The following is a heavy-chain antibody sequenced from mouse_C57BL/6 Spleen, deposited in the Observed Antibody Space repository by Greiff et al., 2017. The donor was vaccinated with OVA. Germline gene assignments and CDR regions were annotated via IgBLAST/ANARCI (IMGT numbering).Heavy chain of an antibody. D-gene: IGHD2-3*01. Sequence: VKLQQPGTELVKPGASVKLSCKASGYTFTSYWMHWVKQRPGQGLEWIGNINPSNGGTNYNEKFKSKATLTVDKSSSTAYMQLSSLTSEDSAVYYCARSASYDGYSFAYWGQGTLVTVSA. J-gene: IGHJ3*01. CDR1: GYTFTSYW. V-gene: IGHV1-53*01. CDR3: ARSASYDGYSFAY. CDR2: INPSNGGT.